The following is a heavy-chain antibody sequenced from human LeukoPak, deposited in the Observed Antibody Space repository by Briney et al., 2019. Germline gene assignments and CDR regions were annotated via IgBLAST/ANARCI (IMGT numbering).Heavy chain of an antibody. CDR1: GGSLCGYH. J-gene: IGHJ3*02. CDR2: INHSGST. D-gene: IGHD3-16*02. CDR3: ARVPLYDYVWGSYRHYAFDI. Sequence: KPSGNLSVTPAEHGGSLCGYHGGRDRPPPGEGGGWVWEINHSGSTNYNPSLKSRVTISVDTSKNQFSLKLSSVTAADTAVYYCARVPLYDYVWGSYRHYAFDIWGQGTMVTVSS. V-gene: IGHV4-34*01.